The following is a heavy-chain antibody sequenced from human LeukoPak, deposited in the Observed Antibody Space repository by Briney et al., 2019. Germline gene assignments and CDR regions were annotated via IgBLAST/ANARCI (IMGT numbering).Heavy chain of an antibody. CDR2: ISGSGGST. Sequence: GGSLRLSCAASGFTFSSYAMSWVRQAPGKGLEWVSAISGSGGSTYYADSVKGRFTISRDNSKTTVYLQMNSLRAEDTAVYYCAKAGTPATRSYFDFWGQGTLVTVSS. V-gene: IGHV3-23*01. CDR3: AKAGTPATRSYFDF. J-gene: IGHJ4*02. CDR1: GFTFSSYA. D-gene: IGHD1-1*01.